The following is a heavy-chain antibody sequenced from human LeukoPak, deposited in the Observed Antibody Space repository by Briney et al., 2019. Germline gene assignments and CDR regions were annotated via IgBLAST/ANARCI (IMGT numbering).Heavy chain of an antibody. CDR2: INPSGGST. CDR1: GYTFTSYY. J-gene: IGHJ4*02. CDR3: ARDHYHKIHSVMVTAPDY. Sequence: ASVKVSCKASGYTFTSYYMFWVRQAPGQGLEWMGIINPSGGSTSYAQKFQGRVTMTRDMSTSTVYMELSSLRSEDTAVYYCARDHYHKIHSVMVTAPDYWGQGTLVIVSS. V-gene: IGHV1-46*01. D-gene: IGHD2-21*02.